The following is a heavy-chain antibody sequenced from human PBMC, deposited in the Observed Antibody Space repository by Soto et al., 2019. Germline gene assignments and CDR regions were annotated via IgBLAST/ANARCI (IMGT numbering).Heavy chain of an antibody. CDR2: ISYDGSNK. J-gene: IGHJ3*02. Sequence: GGSLRLSCAASGFTFSSYGMHWVRQAPGKGLEWVAVISYDGSNKYYADSVKGRFTISRDNSKNTLYLQMNSLRAEDTAVYYCAKDLPSDPASDAFDIWGQGTMVTVSS. V-gene: IGHV3-30*18. D-gene: IGHD2-2*01. CDR1: GFTFSSYG. CDR3: AKDLPSDPASDAFDI.